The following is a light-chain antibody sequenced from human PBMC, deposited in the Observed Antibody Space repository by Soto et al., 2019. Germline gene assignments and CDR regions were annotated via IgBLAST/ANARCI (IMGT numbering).Light chain of an antibody. Sequence: QPVLTQSPSASASLGASVKLTCTLSSGHISYTIAWHQQQPEKGPRYLMKLNSDGSHNKGDGIPDRVSGSSSGAERYLTISSLQAEDEADYYCQTWDTGIRVFGGGTKLTVL. V-gene: IGLV4-69*01. CDR3: QTWDTGIRV. CDR2: LNSDGSH. J-gene: IGLJ3*02. CDR1: SGHISYT.